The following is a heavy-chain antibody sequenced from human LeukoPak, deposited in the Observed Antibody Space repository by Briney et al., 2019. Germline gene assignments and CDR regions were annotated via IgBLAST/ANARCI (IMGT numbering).Heavy chain of an antibody. CDR1: GGSISSYY. J-gene: IGHJ4*02. D-gene: IGHD6-13*01. CDR2: IYSTGST. V-gene: IGHV4-4*07. Sequence: KPSETLSLTCTVSGGSISSYYWGWIRQPAGNGLEWIGRIYSTGSTNYNPSLKSRVTMSVDTSKNQFSLRLRSVTAADTAVYYCARQIASAGTAGFDFWGQGALVTVSS. CDR3: ARQIASAGTAGFDF.